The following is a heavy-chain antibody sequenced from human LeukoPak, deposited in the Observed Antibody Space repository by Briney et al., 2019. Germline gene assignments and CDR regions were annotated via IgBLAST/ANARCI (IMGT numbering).Heavy chain of an antibody. Sequence: GGSLRLSCAASGFTFSSYAMHWVRQAPGKGLEWVAVISYDGSNKYHADSVKGRFTISRDNSKNTLYLQMNSLRAEDTAVYYCARDQVDGDYVDYWGQGTLVTVSS. J-gene: IGHJ4*02. CDR3: ARDQVDGDYVDY. D-gene: IGHD4-17*01. CDR2: ISYDGSNK. V-gene: IGHV3-30-3*01. CDR1: GFTFSSYA.